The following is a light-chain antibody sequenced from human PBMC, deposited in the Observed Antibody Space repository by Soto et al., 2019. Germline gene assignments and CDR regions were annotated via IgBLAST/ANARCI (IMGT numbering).Light chain of an antibody. V-gene: IGKV2-30*02. CDR2: EVS. Sequence: EVVMTQSPLSLPVTLGQPASISCRSSYSLIHSDGDTYLNWFQQRPGQSPRRLIYEVSNRDSGVXDKXTGSGSGTDFTLKISRVEAEDVGIYYCMQGTHWPWTFGQGTEVEIK. J-gene: IGKJ1*01. CDR3: MQGTHWPWT. CDR1: YSLIHSDGDTY.